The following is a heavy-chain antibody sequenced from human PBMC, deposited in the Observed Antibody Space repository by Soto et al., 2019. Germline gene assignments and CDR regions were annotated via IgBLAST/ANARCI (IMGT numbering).Heavy chain of an antibody. CDR1: GYTFTRSG. V-gene: IGHV1-18*01. CDR3: ARDGVAPYYYYGMDV. Sequence: ASVKVSCKASGYTFTRSGISWVRQAPGQGLEWMGWISTYNGDTNYAQTFQGRVTMTTDTSTSTAHMEVRSLRSDDTAVYYCARDGVAPYYYYGMDVWGQETPVTVSS. D-gene: IGHD5-12*01. CDR2: ISTYNGDT. J-gene: IGHJ6*02.